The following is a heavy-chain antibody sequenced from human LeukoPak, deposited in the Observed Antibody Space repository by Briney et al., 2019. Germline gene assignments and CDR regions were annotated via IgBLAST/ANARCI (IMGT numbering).Heavy chain of an antibody. CDR1: GFTFSSYG. CDR2: ISYDGSNK. J-gene: IGHJ6*03. CDR3: AKEERSPGYYYYYYYMDV. Sequence: GGSLRLSCAASGFTFSSYGMHWVRQAPGKGLEWVAVISYDGSNKYYADSVKGRFTISRDNSKNTLYLQMNSLRAEDTAVYYCAKEERSPGYYYYYYYMDVWGKGTTVTVSS. D-gene: IGHD1-1*01. V-gene: IGHV3-30*18.